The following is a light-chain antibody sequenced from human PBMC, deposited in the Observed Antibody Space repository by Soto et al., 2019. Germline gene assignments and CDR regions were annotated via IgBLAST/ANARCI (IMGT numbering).Light chain of an antibody. J-gene: IGKJ1*01. V-gene: IGKV3-20*01. CDR2: AAS. Sequence: EIVLTQSPGTLSLSPGERVTLSCRASQSVPSNYLAWYQHKPGQAPRLLIYAASSSATGVPGRFSGSGSGTEFTLTITSLQLEDFATYYCQQSDVSPRTFGQGTKVEIK. CDR1: QSVPSNY. CDR3: QQSDVSPRT.